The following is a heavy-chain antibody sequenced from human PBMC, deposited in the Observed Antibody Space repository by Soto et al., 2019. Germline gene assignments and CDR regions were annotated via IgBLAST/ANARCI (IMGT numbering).Heavy chain of an antibody. J-gene: IGHJ4*02. V-gene: IGHV3-33*01. D-gene: IGHD3-16*01. CDR2: IWYDGSNK. CDR3: ARDLGPTDFYYFDY. Sequence: GGSLRLSCAASGFTFSSYGMHWVRQAPGKGLEWVAVIWYDGSNKYYADSVKGRFTISRDNSKNTLYLQMNSLRAEDTAVYYCARDLGPTDFYYFDYWGQGTLVTVSS. CDR1: GFTFSSYG.